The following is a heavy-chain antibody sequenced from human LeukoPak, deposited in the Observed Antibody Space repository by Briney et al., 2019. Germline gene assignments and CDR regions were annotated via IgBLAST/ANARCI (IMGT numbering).Heavy chain of an antibody. D-gene: IGHD3-22*01. V-gene: IGHV1-24*01. Sequence: ASVKVSCKVSGYTLTELSMHWVRQAPGKGLEWMGRFDPEDGETIYAQKFQGRVTMTRDTSISTAYMELNRLRSDDTAVYYCARVAGTYYYDSSAYYLKSPFDYWGQGTLVTVSS. CDR3: ARVAGTYYYDSSAYYLKSPFDY. CDR1: GYTLTELS. CDR2: FDPEDGET. J-gene: IGHJ4*02.